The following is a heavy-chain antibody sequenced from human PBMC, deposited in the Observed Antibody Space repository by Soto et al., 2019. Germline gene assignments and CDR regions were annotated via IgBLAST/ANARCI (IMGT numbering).Heavy chain of an antibody. J-gene: IGHJ6*02. V-gene: IGHV4-59*01. D-gene: IGHD1-20*01. CDR2: IYYSGIT. CDR1: GGSISSYY. CDR3: ARYKSNYYYGMYV. Sequence: TLSLTCTVSGGSISSYYWSWIRQPPGKGLEWIGYIYYSGITNYNPSLKSRVTISVDTSKNQFSLKLSSVTAADTAVYYCARYKSNYYYGMYVWGQGTTVTVSS.